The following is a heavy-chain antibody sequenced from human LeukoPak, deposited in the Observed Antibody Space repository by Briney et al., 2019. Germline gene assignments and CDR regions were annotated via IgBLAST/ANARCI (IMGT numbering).Heavy chain of an antibody. J-gene: IGHJ6*02. CDR2: IIPIFGTA. Sequence: ASVKVSCKASGGTFSSYAISWVRQAPGQGLKWMGGIIPIFGTANYAQKFQGRVTITADESTSTAYMELSSLRSEDTAVYYCARVRDGYRYYYYGMDVWGQGTTVTVSS. D-gene: IGHD5-24*01. CDR3: ARVRDGYRYYYYGMDV. V-gene: IGHV1-69*13. CDR1: GGTFSSYA.